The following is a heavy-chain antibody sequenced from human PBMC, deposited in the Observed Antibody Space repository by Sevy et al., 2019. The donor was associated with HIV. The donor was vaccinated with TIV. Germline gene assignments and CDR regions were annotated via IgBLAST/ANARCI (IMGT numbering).Heavy chain of an antibody. CDR2: INPSGGST. V-gene: IGHV1-46*01. J-gene: IGHJ6*02. D-gene: IGHD6-13*01. CDR1: GYTFTSYY. Sequence: ASVKVSCKASGYTFTSYYMHWVRQAPGQGLEWMGIINPSGGSTSYAQKFQGRVTMTRDTSTSTVYMELSSLRSEDTAVYYCARTNIAAAGTAYYYGIDVGGQGTTVTVSS. CDR3: ARTNIAAAGTAYYYGIDV.